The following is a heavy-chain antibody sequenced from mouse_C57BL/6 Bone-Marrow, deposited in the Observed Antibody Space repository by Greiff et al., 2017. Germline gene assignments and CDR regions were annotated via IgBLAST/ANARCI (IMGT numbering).Heavy chain of an antibody. Sequence: EVMLVEPGGGLVKPGGSLKLSCAASGFTFSSYAMSWVRQTPEKRLEWVATISDGGSYTYYPDNVKGRFTISRDNAKNNLYLQMSHLKSEDTAMYYCARDGWWYFDVWGTGTTVTVSS. D-gene: IGHD2-3*01. CDR1: GFTFSSYA. J-gene: IGHJ1*03. CDR2: ISDGGSYT. V-gene: IGHV5-4*01. CDR3: ARDGWWYFDV.